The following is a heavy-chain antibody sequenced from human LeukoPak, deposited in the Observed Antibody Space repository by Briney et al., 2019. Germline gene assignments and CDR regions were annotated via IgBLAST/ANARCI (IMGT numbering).Heavy chain of an antibody. V-gene: IGHV2-5*02. CDR2: VYWDDDS. D-gene: IGHD5-18*01. J-gene: IGHJ3*02. CDR3: VHSRRYSYGSFHDAYDI. Sequence: ESGPTLVKPTQTLTLTCSFSGVSITSSGEGVGWIRQPPGKALEWLALVYWDDDSRYSPSLKNRLTISKDTAKNQVVLSMTNMDSVDTATYYCVHSRRYSYGSFHDAYDIWSLGTLVTVSS. CDR1: GVSITSSGEG.